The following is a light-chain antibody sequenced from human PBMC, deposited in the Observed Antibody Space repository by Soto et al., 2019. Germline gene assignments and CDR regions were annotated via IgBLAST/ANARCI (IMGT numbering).Light chain of an antibody. V-gene: IGKV3-20*01. CDR1: QSVSSSF. CDR2: GAS. J-gene: IGKJ1*01. Sequence: EIVLTQSPGTLSLSPGERATLSCRASQSVSSSFLAWYQQKPGQAPRLLIYGASSRATGIPDRFSGSGSGTDFTLAISRLEPEDFAVYYCQQYDKSPWTFVQGTKLEGK. CDR3: QQYDKSPWT.